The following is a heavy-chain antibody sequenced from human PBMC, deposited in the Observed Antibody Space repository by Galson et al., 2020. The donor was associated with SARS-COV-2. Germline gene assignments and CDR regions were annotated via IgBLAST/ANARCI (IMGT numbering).Heavy chain of an antibody. CDR3: ARAAPITIFGVVTSIGWFDP. J-gene: IGHJ5*02. V-gene: IGHV4-59*01. CDR1: GGSISSYY. Sequence: SKTLSLTCTVSGGSISSYYWSWIRQPPGKGLEWIGYIYYSGSTNYNPSLKSRVTISVDTSKNQFSLKLSSVTAADTAVYYCARAAPITIFGVVTSIGWFDPWGQGTLVTVSS. CDR2: IYYSGST. D-gene: IGHD3-3*01.